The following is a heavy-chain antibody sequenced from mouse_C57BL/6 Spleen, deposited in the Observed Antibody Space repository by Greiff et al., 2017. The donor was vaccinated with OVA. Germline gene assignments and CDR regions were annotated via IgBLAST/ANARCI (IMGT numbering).Heavy chain of an antibody. Sequence: VKLQQPGAELVKPGASVKLSCKASGYTFTSYWMQWVKQRPGQGLEWIGEIDPSDSYTNYNQKFKGKATLTVDTSSSTAYMQLSSLTSEDSAVYYCASYGSSYGYFDVWGTGTTVTVSS. J-gene: IGHJ1*03. D-gene: IGHD1-1*01. CDR3: ASYGSSYGYFDV. CDR1: GYTFTSYW. CDR2: IDPSDSYT. V-gene: IGHV1-50*01.